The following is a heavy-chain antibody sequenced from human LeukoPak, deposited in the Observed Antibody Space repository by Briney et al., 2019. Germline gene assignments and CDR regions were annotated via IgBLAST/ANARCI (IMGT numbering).Heavy chain of an antibody. CDR2: IYTSGST. Sequence: SETLSLTCTVSGGSISSGSYYWSWIRQPAGKGLEWIGRIYTSGSTNYNPSLKSRVTISVDTSKNQFSLKLSSVTAADTAVYYCASSRAAAGYDYWGQGTLVTVSS. CDR3: ASSRAAAGYDY. J-gene: IGHJ4*02. D-gene: IGHD6-13*01. CDR1: GGSISSGSYY. V-gene: IGHV4-61*02.